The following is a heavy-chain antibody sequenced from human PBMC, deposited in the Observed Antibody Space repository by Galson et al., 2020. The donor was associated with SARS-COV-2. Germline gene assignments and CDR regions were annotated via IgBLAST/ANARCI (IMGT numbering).Heavy chain of an antibody. D-gene: IGHD6-19*01. CDR1: GFTFSSYS. J-gene: IGHJ4*02. V-gene: IGHV3-21*01. CDR3: LRESYSSGWPLDY. CDR2: IRSSGTYI. Sequence: GSLRLSCAASGFTFSSYSMNWVRQAPGKGLEWVSSIRSSGTYIYYADSVKGRFTISRDNAKNSLYLQMNSLRAEDTAVYYCLRESYSSGWPLDYWGQGTLVTVSS.